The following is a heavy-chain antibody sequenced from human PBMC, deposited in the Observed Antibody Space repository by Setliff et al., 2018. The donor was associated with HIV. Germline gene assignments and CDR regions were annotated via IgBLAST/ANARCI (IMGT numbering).Heavy chain of an antibody. V-gene: IGHV1-69-2*01. CDR2: VDPEDGET. CDR1: GYTFTDYY. CDR3: AHYDSIGSFDY. J-gene: IGHJ4*02. D-gene: IGHD3-22*01. Sequence: GASVKVSCKASGYTFTDYYMHWVKQAPGKGPEWMGRVDPEDGETIYAEKFQGRVTITADTSTDTAYMELSSLRSVDTATCYCAHYDSIGSFDYWGQGTLVTVSS.